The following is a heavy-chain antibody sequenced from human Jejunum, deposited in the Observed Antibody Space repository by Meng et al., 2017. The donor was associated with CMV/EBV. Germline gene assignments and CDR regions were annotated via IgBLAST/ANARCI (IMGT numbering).Heavy chain of an antibody. V-gene: IGHV1-46*01. CDR3: ARGREVAVAGIPVDY. CDR2: INPGGGGT. Sequence: SGCTFTSYYIHWVRQAPGQGLEWMGVINPGGGGTNYAQKFQGRVIMTRDTSTSTVYMELSSLRSEDTAVYYCARGREVAVAGIPVDYWGQGTLVTVSS. J-gene: IGHJ4*02. D-gene: IGHD6-19*01. CDR1: GCTFTSYY.